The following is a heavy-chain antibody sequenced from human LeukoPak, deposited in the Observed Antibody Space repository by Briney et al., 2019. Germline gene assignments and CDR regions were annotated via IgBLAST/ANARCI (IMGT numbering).Heavy chain of an antibody. CDR1: GFTFSSYG. V-gene: IGHV3-30*18. CDR2: ISYDGSNK. D-gene: IGHD1-26*01. J-gene: IGHJ4*02. Sequence: GGSLRLSCAASGFTFSSYGMHWVRQAPGKGLEWVAVISYDGSNKYYADSVKGRFTISRDNSKNTLYLQMNSLRAEDTAVYYYAKDLEWELPQGSYFDYWGQGTLVTVSS. CDR3: AKDLEWELPQGSYFDY.